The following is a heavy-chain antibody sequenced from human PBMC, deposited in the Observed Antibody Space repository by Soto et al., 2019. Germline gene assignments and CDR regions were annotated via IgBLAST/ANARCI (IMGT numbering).Heavy chain of an antibody. CDR3: ATGVVPAAMPTSDWYFDL. CDR1: GYTFTGYY. CDR2: INPNSGGT. D-gene: IGHD2-2*01. V-gene: IGHV1-2*04. Sequence: ASVKVSCKASGYTFTGYYMHWVRQAPGQGLEWMGWINPNSGGTNYAQKFQGWVTMTRDTSISTAYMELSSLRSDDTAVYYCATGVVPAAMPTSDWYFDLWGRGTLVTVSS. J-gene: IGHJ2*01.